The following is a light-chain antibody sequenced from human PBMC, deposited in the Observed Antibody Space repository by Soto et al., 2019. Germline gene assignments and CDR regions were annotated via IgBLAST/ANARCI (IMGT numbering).Light chain of an antibody. CDR3: SSYTSSSTVV. CDR1: SSDVGGYNY. J-gene: IGLJ2*01. V-gene: IGLV2-14*01. Sequence: QSVLTQPASVSGSPGQSITISCSGTSSDVGGYNYVSWYQQHPGKAPKLMIYDVSNRPSGVSNRFSGAKSGNTASLTSSGLQAEDEADYYYSSYTSSSTVVFGGGTKLTVL. CDR2: DVS.